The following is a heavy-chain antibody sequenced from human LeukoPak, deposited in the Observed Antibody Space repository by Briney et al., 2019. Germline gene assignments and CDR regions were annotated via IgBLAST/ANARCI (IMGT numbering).Heavy chain of an antibody. CDR2: ITIGDDST. CDR3: AKVQLGIGVDY. CDR1: GFTFSNYA. D-gene: IGHD7-27*01. J-gene: IGHJ4*02. V-gene: IGHV3-23*01. Sequence: GGSLRLSCAASGFTFSNYAMSWVRQAPGKGLEWVSDITIGDDSTYYADSVKGRFTISRDNSKNTLYLQMNSLRAEDTAVYYCAKVQLGIGVDYWGQGTLVTVSS.